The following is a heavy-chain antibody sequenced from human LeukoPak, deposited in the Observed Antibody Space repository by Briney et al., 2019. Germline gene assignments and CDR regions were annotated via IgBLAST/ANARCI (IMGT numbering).Heavy chain of an antibody. Sequence: SETLSLTCTVSGGSISSSYYWSWIRQPPGKGLEWIGYIYYSGSTNYNPSLKSRVTISVDTSKNQFSLKLSSVTAADTAVYYCARGGGVAGTPYNPYDYWGQGTLVTVSS. J-gene: IGHJ4*02. CDR1: GGSISSSYY. D-gene: IGHD6-19*01. CDR3: ARGGGVAGTPYNPYDY. CDR2: IYYSGST. V-gene: IGHV4-61*01.